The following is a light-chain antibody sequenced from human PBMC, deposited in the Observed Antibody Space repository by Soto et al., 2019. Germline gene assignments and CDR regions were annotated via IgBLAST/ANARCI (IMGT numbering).Light chain of an antibody. CDR1: QSVSSY. Sequence: EIVLTQSPATLSLSPGERANLACRASQSVSSYLAWYQHKPGQAPRLLIDDASNRATGIPARFSGSGSGTDFTLTISSLEPEDFAVYYCQQRSNWPYTFGQGTNLEIK. J-gene: IGKJ2*01. CDR2: DAS. CDR3: QQRSNWPYT. V-gene: IGKV3-11*01.